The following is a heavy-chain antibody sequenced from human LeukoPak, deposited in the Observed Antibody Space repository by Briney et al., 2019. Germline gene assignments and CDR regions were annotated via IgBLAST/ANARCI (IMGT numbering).Heavy chain of an antibody. J-gene: IGHJ4*02. CDR3: AKDPWGSRVY. V-gene: IGHV3-21*06. CDR1: GFTFSTYS. Sequence: GGSLRLSCAASGFTFSTYSMNWVRQAPGKGLGWVASISSSSNDIYYADSLKGRFTISRDNAKNALYLQINSLRAEDTAVYYCAKDPWGSRVYWGQGTLVTVSS. D-gene: IGHD7-27*01. CDR2: ISSSSNDI.